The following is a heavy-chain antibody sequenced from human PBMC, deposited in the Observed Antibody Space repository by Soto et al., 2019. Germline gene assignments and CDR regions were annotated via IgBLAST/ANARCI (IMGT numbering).Heavy chain of an antibody. CDR1: GFIFTDYY. V-gene: IGHV3-11*03. D-gene: IGHD1-26*01. J-gene: IGHJ4*02. CDR2: ISSSRSYT. Sequence: PGGSLRLSCAVSGFIFTDYYMSWIRQAPGKGLECLSYISSSRSYTNYADSVKGRFTISRDNARNSLYLQMNSLRPDDTAVYYCARRFSGGRGGGFDYWGQGTLVTVSS. CDR3: ARRFSGGRGGGFDY.